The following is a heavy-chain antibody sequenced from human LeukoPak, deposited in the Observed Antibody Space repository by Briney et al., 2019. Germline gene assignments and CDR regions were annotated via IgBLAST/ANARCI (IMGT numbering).Heavy chain of an antibody. CDR1: GYTFTGYY. V-gene: IGHV1-18*04. D-gene: IGHD5-12*01. CDR3: ARKRHSGYDFGFFYMDV. CDR2: ISAYNGNT. J-gene: IGHJ6*03. Sequence: ASVKVSCKASGYTFTGYYMHWVRQAPGQGLEWMGWISAYNGNTNYAQKLQGRVTMTTDTSTSTAYMELRSLRSDDTAVYYCARKRHSGYDFGFFYMDVWGKGTTVTVSS.